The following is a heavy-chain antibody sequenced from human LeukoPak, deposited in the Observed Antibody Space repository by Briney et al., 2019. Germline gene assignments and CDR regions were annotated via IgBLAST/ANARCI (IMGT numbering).Heavy chain of an antibody. V-gene: IGHV3-11*01. CDR1: GFTFSDYY. Sequence: MSGGSLRLSCAASGFTFSDYYMSWIRQAPGKGLEWVSYISSSGSTIYYADSVKGRFTISRDNAKNSLYLQMNSLRAEDTAVYYCAKMMYSSSWYYDYWGQGTLVTVSS. CDR2: ISSSGSTI. CDR3: AKMMYSSSWYYDY. D-gene: IGHD6-13*01. J-gene: IGHJ4*02.